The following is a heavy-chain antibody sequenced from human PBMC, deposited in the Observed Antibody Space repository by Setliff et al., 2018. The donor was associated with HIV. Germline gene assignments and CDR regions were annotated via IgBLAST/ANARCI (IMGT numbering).Heavy chain of an antibody. CDR2: IYYSGST. Sequence: SETLSLTCTVSGGSISSYYCSWIRQPPGKGLEWIGYIYYSGSTNYNPSLKSRVTISVDTSKNQFSLKLSSVTAADTAVYYCARGQYYYGSGISYYYYYYYMDVWGKGTTVTAP. CDR3: ARGQYYYGSGISYYYYYYYMDV. J-gene: IGHJ6*03. CDR1: GGSISSYY. D-gene: IGHD3-10*01. V-gene: IGHV4-59*01.